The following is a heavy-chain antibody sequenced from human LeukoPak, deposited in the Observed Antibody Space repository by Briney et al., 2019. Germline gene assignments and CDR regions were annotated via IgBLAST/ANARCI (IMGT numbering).Heavy chain of an antibody. J-gene: IGHJ4*02. CDR2: VNLDGRT. CDR1: GGSGTSTNW. V-gene: IGHV4-4*02. D-gene: IGHD1-26*01. CDR3: SRESGPFSPFGF. Sequence: SETLSLTCDVSGGSGTSTNWWTWVRHPPGKGLEWIGEVNLDGRTNYNPSLKSRFIMSVDLPENHISLKLTSVTAADTAVYYCSRESGPFSPFGFWGQGTLVSVHS.